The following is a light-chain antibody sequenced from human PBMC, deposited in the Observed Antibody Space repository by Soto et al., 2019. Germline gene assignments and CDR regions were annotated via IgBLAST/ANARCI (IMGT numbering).Light chain of an antibody. J-gene: IGKJ2*01. Sequence: PGERATLSCRASQRVSSNYLAWYQQKPGQAPRPLIYGASSRATGIPDRFSGSGSGTDFTLTISRLEPEDFAVYYCHHNGSSPYTLGKGPKREIK. V-gene: IGKV3-20*01. CDR3: HHNGSSPYT. CDR2: GAS. CDR1: QRVSSNY.